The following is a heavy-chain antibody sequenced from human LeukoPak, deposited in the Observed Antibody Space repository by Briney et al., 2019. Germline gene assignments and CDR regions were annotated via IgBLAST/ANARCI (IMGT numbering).Heavy chain of an antibody. CDR3: AKVPIAVAASRIYFDY. V-gene: IGHV3-23*01. J-gene: IGHJ4*02. CDR1: GFTFSSYA. Sequence: GGSLRLSCAASGFTFSSYAMSWVRQAPGKGLEWVSTISGSGGSTYYADSVKGRFTISRDNSKTTLFLQMNSLRAEDTAIYYCAKVPIAVAASRIYFDYWGQGTLVTVSS. D-gene: IGHD6-19*01. CDR2: ISGSGGST.